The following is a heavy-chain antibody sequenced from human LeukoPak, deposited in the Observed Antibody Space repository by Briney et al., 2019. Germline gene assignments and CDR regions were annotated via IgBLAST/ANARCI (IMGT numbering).Heavy chain of an antibody. CDR1: GDSISSRNSF. Sequence: SETLSLTCTVSGDSISSRNSFWGWIRQPPGKGLEWIGTMYYGGSTYYNPSLKSRVTISVDTSKNQFSLKLSSVTAADTAVYYCARSYYDSRGVFDYWGQGNLVTVSS. D-gene: IGHD3-22*01. J-gene: IGHJ4*02. CDR3: ARSYYDSRGVFDY. CDR2: MYYGGST. V-gene: IGHV4-39*01.